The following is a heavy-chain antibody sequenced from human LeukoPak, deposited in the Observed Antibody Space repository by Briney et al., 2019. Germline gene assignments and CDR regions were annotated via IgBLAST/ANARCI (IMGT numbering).Heavy chain of an antibody. D-gene: IGHD2-2*01. CDR2: ISSSSDII. V-gene: IGHV3-11*04. CDR1: GFTFSDYY. J-gene: IGHJ4*02. CDR3: ARDTRGESDY. Sequence: GGSLRLSCAASGFTFSDYYMNWVRQAPGKGLEWVSYISSSSDIIYYADSMKGRFTISRDNAKNSLYLQMNSLRAEDTAVYYCARDTRGESDYWGQGTLVTVSS.